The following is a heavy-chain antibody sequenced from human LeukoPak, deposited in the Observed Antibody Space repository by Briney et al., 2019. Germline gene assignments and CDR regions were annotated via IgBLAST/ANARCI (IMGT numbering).Heavy chain of an antibody. J-gene: IGHJ6*02. Sequence: NPSETLSLTCAVYGGPFSGYYWSWIRQPPGKGLEWIGEINHSGSTNYNPSLKSRVTISVDTSKNQFSLKLSSVTAADTAVYYCARVNGRYSYGYPGYYYYGMDVWGQGTTVTVSS. CDR2: INHSGST. CDR1: GGPFSGYY. CDR3: ARVNGRYSYGYPGYYYYGMDV. D-gene: IGHD5-18*01. V-gene: IGHV4-34*01.